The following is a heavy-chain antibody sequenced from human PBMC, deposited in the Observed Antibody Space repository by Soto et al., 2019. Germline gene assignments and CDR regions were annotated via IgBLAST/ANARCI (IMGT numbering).Heavy chain of an antibody. J-gene: IGHJ4*02. D-gene: IGHD6-19*01. CDR2: INHSGST. V-gene: IGHV4-34*01. Sequence: SETLSLTCAVYGGSFSGYYWSWIHQPPGKGLEWIGEINHSGSTNYNPSLKSQVTISVDTSKNQFSLKLSSVTAADTAVYYCATRRRSGWSSRDYWGQGTLVTVSS. CDR1: GGSFSGYY. CDR3: ATRRRSGWSSRDY.